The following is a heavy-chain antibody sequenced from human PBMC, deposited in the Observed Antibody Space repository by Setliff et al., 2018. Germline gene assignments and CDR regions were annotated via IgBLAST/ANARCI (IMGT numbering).Heavy chain of an antibody. Sequence: GGSLRLSCAASGLIFGNYAMNWVRQAPGKGLEWVSYISSSGSLTLYADSVRGRFTISRDNANNSLYLQMNSLRAEDTAVYYCSRDLAGRGYYFDYRGQGTLVTVSS. CDR1: GLIFGNYA. CDR2: ISSSGSLT. CDR3: SRDLAGRGYYFDY. V-gene: IGHV3-21*04. J-gene: IGHJ4*02. D-gene: IGHD3-3*02.